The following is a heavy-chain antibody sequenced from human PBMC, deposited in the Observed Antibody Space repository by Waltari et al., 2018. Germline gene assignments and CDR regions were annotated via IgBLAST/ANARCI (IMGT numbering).Heavy chain of an antibody. CDR2: IYYSGGT. D-gene: IGHD3-16*02. J-gene: IGHJ5*02. Sequence: QLQLQESGPGLVKPSETLSLTCTVSGGSISSSSYYWGWIRQPPGKGLEWIGSIYYSGGTSYNPTDSSRVTISVDTSKSQFSLKLSSVTAADTAVYYCARVPTFGGVIVNSWFDPWGQGTLVTVSS. CDR1: GGSISSSSYY. V-gene: IGHV4-39*07. CDR3: ARVPTFGGVIVNSWFDP.